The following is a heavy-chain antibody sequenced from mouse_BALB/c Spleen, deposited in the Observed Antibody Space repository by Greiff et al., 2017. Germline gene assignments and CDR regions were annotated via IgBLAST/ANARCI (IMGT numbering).Heavy chain of an antibody. CDR1: GYTFTSYW. V-gene: IGHV1-69*02. CDR2: IDPSDSET. Sequence: QVQLQQPGAELVKPGAPVKLSCKASGYTFTSYWMNWVKQRPGRGLEWIGRIDPSDSETHYNQKFKDKATLTVDKSSSTAYIQLSSLTSEDSAVYFCARDYYRYPYAMDYWGQGTSVTVSS. D-gene: IGHD2-14*01. CDR3: ARDYYRYPYAMDY. J-gene: IGHJ4*01.